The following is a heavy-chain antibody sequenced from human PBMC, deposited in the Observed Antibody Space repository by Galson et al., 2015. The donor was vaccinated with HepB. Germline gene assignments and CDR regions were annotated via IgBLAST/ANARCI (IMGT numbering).Heavy chain of an antibody. CDR3: ASDGRYCSGGSCYRLDY. CDR1: GGSISSSSYY. CDR2: IYYSGST. D-gene: IGHD2-15*01. V-gene: IGHV4-39*01. Sequence: LSLTCTVSGGSISSSSYYWGWIRQPPGKGLEWIGSIYYSGSTYYTPSLKSRVTVSVDTSKNQFSLKLSSVTAADTAVYYCASDGRYCSGGSCYRLDYWGQGTLVTVSS. J-gene: IGHJ4*02.